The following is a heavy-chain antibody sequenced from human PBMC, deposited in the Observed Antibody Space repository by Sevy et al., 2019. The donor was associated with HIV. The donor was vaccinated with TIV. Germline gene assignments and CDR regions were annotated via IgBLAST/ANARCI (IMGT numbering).Heavy chain of an antibody. CDR3: ARVGYPYAFDP. Sequence: GGSLRLSCAASGFTFSDYYMTWVRQAPGKGLEWVSYISGTGGSIYYADSVKGRFTLSSDNAKKSLFLVMSSLRAEDTAEYYCARVGYPYAFDPWGQGTLVTVSS. J-gene: IGHJ5*02. V-gene: IGHV3-11*01. D-gene: IGHD5-18*01. CDR2: ISGTGGSI. CDR1: GFTFSDYY.